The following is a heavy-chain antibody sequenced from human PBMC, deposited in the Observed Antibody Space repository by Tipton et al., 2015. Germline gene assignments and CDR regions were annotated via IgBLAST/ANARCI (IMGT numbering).Heavy chain of an antibody. CDR2: ISGSGGST. V-gene: IGHV3-23*01. D-gene: IGHD2-2*01. J-gene: IGHJ6*02. CDR1: GFTFSSYA. Sequence: SLRLSCAASGFTFSSYAMSWVRQDPGKGLEWVSAISGSGGSTYYADSVKGRFTISRDNSKNTLYLQMNSLRAEDTAVYYCATNPRYCSSTSCYYYYYYGMDVWGQGTTFTVSS. CDR3: ATNPRYCSSTSCYYYYYYGMDV.